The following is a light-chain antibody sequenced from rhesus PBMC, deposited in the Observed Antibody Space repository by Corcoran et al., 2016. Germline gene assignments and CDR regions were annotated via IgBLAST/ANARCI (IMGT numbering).Light chain of an antibody. J-gene: IGKJ3*01. CDR1: QSLLHSNGYTY. CDR3: MQGIEYPFT. Sequence: DIVMTQTPLSLPVTPGEPASISCRSSQSLLHSNGYTYLFWYLQKPGQSPQLLIYLGSNRASGVPDRFSGSGSGTDFTLKISRVEAEDVGVYYCMQGIEYPFTFGPGTKLDIK. CDR2: LGS. V-gene: IGKV2-78*01.